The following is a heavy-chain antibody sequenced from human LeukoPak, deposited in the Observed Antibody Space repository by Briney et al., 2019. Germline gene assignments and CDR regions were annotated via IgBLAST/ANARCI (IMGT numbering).Heavy chain of an antibody. Sequence: PGGSLRLSCAASGFTFSSYEMNWVRQAPGKGLEWVSYISSSGRSIYYADSVMGRFTISRDNAKNSLYLQMNSLRAEDTAVYYCARDDSAWYAYWGPGTLVTVSS. CDR3: ARDDSAWYAY. CDR2: ISSSGRSI. CDR1: GFTFSSYE. D-gene: IGHD6-19*01. V-gene: IGHV3-48*03. J-gene: IGHJ4*02.